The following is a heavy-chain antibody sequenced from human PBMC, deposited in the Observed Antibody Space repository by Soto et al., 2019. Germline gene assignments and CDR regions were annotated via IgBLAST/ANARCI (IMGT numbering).Heavy chain of an antibody. CDR1: GFTFSSYS. Sequence: EVQLVESGGGLVKPGGSLRLSCAASGFTFSSYSMNWVRQAPGKGLEWVSSISSSSSYIYYADSVKGRFTISRDNAKNSLYLQMNSLRAEDTAVYYCARDRWGDGSDAFDIWGQGTMVTVSS. V-gene: IGHV3-21*01. J-gene: IGHJ3*02. D-gene: IGHD7-27*01. CDR2: ISSSSSYI. CDR3: ARDRWGDGSDAFDI.